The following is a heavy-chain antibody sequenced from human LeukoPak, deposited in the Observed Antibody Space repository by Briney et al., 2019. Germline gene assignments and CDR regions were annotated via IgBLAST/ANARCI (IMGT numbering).Heavy chain of an antibody. CDR1: GYTFTGYY. CDR3: ARVHDYGDYGFDY. Sequence: ASVKVSCKASGYTFTGYYMHWVRQAPGQGLEWMGWINPNSGGTNYAQKFQGRVTMTRDTSISTAYMELSRLRSDDTAVYYCARVHDYGDYGFDYWGQGTLVTVSS. V-gene: IGHV1-2*02. CDR2: INPNSGGT. J-gene: IGHJ4*02. D-gene: IGHD4-17*01.